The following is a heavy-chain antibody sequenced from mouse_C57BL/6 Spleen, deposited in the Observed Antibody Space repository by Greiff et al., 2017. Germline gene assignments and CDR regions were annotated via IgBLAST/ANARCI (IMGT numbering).Heavy chain of an antibody. J-gene: IGHJ2*01. CDR1: GYTFTDYE. D-gene: IGHD2-1*01. CDR2: IDPETGGT. CDR3: LYGNYDFDY. V-gene: IGHV1-15*01. Sequence: QVQLQQSGAELVRPGASVTLSCKASGYTFTDYEMHWVKQTPVHGLEWIGAIDPETGGTAYNQKFKGKAILTADKSSSTAYMELRSLTSEDSAVYYSLYGNYDFDYWGQGTTLTVSS.